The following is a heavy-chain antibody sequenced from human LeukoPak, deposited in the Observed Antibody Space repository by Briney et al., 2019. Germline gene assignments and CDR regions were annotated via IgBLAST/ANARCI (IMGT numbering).Heavy chain of an antibody. D-gene: IGHD3-9*01. V-gene: IGHV3-23*01. CDR3: AKDFKHFDGFDI. CDR2: ISGSGGST. CDR1: GFTFSSYA. J-gene: IGHJ3*02. Sequence: RTGGSLRLSCAASGFTFSSYAMSWVRQAPGKGLEWVSAISGSGGSTYYADSVKGRFTISRDNSKNTLYLQMNSLRAEDTAVYYCAKDFKHFDGFDIWGQGTMVTVSS.